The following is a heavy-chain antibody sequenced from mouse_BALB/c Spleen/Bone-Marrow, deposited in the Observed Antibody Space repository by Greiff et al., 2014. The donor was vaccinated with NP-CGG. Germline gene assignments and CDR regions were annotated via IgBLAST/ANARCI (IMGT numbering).Heavy chain of an antibody. CDR1: GFTFSNFA. CDR3: ARGYDYDFDY. Sequence: LQQSGGGLVKPGGSLKLSCAASGFTFSNFAMSWVRQTPDKRLEWVASISSSGSAYYPDSVKGRLSISRDNARDILFLQMSSLRSEDTAMYYCARGYDYDFDYWGQGTTLTVSS. D-gene: IGHD2-4*01. CDR2: ISSSGSA. V-gene: IGHV5-6-5*01. J-gene: IGHJ2*01.